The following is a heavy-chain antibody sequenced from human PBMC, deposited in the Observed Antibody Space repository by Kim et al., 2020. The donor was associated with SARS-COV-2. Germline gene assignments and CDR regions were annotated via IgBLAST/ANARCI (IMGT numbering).Heavy chain of an antibody. CDR3: ARGNDILTVEGYGMDV. Sequence: ASVKVSCKASGYTFTSYYMHWVRQAPGQGLEWMGIINPSGGSTSYAQKFQGRVTMTRDTSTSTVYMELSSLRSEDTAVYYCARGNDILTVEGYGMDVWGQGTTVTVSS. CDR1: GYTFTSYY. V-gene: IGHV1-46*01. D-gene: IGHD3-9*01. CDR2: INPSGGST. J-gene: IGHJ6*02.